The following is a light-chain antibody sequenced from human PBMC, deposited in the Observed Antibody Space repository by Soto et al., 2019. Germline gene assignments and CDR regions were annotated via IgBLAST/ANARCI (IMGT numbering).Light chain of an antibody. CDR2: GNS. CDR1: SSNIGANYD. J-gene: IGLJ1*01. V-gene: IGLV1-40*01. CDR3: QSYDSTLSARYV. Sequence: QSVLTQPPSVSGAPGQRVTISCTGSSSNIGANYDVHWYQQRPGTAPKLLIFGNSNRPSGVPDRFSGSKSGTSASLAITGLQAEDEGDYYCQSYDSTLSARYVFGTGTKGT.